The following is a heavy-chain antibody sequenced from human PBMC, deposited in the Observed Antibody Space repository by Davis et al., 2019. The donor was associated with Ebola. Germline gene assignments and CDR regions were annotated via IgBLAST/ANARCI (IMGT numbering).Heavy chain of an antibody. V-gene: IGHV3-30*03. J-gene: IGHJ6*02. Sequence: GGSLRLSCAASGFTFSSYSMNWVRQAPGKGLEWVAVISYDGSNKYYADSVRGRFTISRDNSKNTLYLQMNSLRAEDTAVYYCARVLGSGPYGEYYYGMDVWGQGTTVTVSS. CDR2: ISYDGSNK. CDR1: GFTFSSYS. D-gene: IGHD6-19*01. CDR3: ARVLGSGPYGEYYYGMDV.